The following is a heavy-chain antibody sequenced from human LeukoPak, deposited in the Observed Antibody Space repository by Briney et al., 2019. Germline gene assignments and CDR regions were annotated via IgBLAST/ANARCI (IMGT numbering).Heavy chain of an antibody. CDR1: GDSISSYY. CDR3: ASLPLSSSSWHLDY. CDR2: IYYSGST. D-gene: IGHD6-13*01. J-gene: IGHJ4*02. V-gene: IGHV4-59*01. Sequence: SETLSLTCTVSGDSISSYYWSWIRQPPGKGLEWIGYIYYSGSTNYNPSLKSRVTISIDTSKNQFSLKLSSVTAADPAVYYCASLPLSSSSWHLDYWGQGTLVIVSS.